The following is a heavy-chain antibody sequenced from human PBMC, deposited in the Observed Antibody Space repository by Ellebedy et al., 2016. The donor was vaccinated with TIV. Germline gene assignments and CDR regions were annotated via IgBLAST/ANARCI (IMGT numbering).Heavy chain of an antibody. V-gene: IGHV4-59*01. D-gene: IGHD3-3*01. Sequence: SETLSLTXTVSGVSITNYYWSWNRQSPGKGLEWIGSIYYSGSTDYSPFLKSRVTISLDTSRNQFSLSLSSVTAADTVVYYCARGRVPGYWGQGTLVTVSS. CDR3: ARGRVPGY. CDR2: IYYSGST. J-gene: IGHJ4*02. CDR1: GVSITNYY.